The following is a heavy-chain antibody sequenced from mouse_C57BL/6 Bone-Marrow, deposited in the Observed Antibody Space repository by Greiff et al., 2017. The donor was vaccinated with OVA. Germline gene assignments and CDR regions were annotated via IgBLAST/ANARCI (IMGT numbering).Heavy chain of an antibody. V-gene: IGHV1-64*01. Sequence: VQLQQPGAELVKPGASVKLSCKASGYTFTSYWMHWVKQRPGQGLEWIGMIHPNSGSTNYNEKFKSKATLTVDKSSSTAYMQLSSLTSEDSAVYYCARILGTGTRYYFDYWGQGTTLTVSS. CDR1: GYTFTSYW. D-gene: IGHD4-1*01. J-gene: IGHJ2*01. CDR2: IHPNSGST. CDR3: ARILGTGTRYYFDY.